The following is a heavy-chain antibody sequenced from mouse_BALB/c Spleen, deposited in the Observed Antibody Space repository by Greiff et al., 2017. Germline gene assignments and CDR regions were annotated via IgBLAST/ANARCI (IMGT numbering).Heavy chain of an antibody. J-gene: IGHJ3*01. Sequence: EVKVEESGGGLVKPGGSLKLSCAASGFTFSDYYMYWVRQTPEKRLEWVATISDGGSYTYYPDSVKGRFTISRDNAKNNLYLQMSSLKSEDTAMYYCARAGGWLLPAWFAYWGQGTLVTVSA. CDR1: GFTFSDYY. CDR2: ISDGGSYT. D-gene: IGHD2-3*01. V-gene: IGHV5-4*02. CDR3: ARAGGWLLPAWFAY.